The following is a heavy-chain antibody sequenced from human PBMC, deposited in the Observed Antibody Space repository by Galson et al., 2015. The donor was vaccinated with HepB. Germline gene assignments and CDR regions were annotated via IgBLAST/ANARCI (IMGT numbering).Heavy chain of an antibody. D-gene: IGHD3-3*01. CDR2: ISAYNGNT. Sequence: SVKVSCKASGYTFTSYGISWVRQAPGQGLEWMGWISAYNGNTNYAQKLQGRVTMTTDTSTSTAYMELRSLRSDDTAVYYCARTKAFKYDFWSGYDYYYYYGMDVWGQGTTVTVSS. CDR1: GYTFTSYG. J-gene: IGHJ6*02. V-gene: IGHV1-18*04. CDR3: ARTKAFKYDFWSGYDYYYYYGMDV.